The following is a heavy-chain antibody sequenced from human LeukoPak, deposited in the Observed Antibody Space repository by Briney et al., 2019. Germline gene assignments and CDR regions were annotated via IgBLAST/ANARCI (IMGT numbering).Heavy chain of an antibody. Sequence: GRSLRLSCAAAGFTFSSYSMCWVRQAQGKGLEYVSAISSNGGSTYYANSVKGRFTISRDNSKNTLYLQMGSLRGEDMAVYYCAREVNWRFDYWGQGTLVTVSS. D-gene: IGHD1-1*01. CDR3: AREVNWRFDY. J-gene: IGHJ4*02. CDR2: ISSNGGST. V-gene: IGHV3-64*01. CDR1: GFTFSSYS.